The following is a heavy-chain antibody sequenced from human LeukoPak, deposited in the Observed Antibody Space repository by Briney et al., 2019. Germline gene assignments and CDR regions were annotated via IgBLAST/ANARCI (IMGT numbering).Heavy chain of an antibody. V-gene: IGHV4-59*11. D-gene: IGHD3-22*01. Sequence: SETLSLTCTVSGGSISGHYWSWIRQPPGKGLEWIGYIYNSGTTNYNPSLKSRVTISVDTSKNQFSLKLSSVTAADTAVYYCARGSEYYYDSSGYYLGYWGQGTLVTVSS. CDR2: IYNSGTT. J-gene: IGHJ4*02. CDR1: GGSISGHY. CDR3: ARGSEYYYDSSGYYLGY.